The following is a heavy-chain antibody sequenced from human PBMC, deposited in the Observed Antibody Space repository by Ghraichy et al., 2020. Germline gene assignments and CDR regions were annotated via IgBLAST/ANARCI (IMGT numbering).Heavy chain of an antibody. CDR3: ARVRGTNGDYRANWYFDL. V-gene: IGHV4-59*01. J-gene: IGHJ2*01. D-gene: IGHD4-17*01. Sequence: SETLSLTCTVSGGSISSYYWSWIRQPPGKGLEWIAYIYDSGSTNYNPSLKSRVSISVDTSNNQFSLKMSSVTATDTAVYYCARVRGTNGDYRANWYFDLWGRGTLVTVSS. CDR2: IYDSGST. CDR1: GGSISSYY.